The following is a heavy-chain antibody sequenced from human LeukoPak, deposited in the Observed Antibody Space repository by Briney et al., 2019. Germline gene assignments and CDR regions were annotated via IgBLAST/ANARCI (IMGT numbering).Heavy chain of an antibody. J-gene: IGHJ6*02. CDR2: IYYSCST. CDR3: ARASLGYYGSGSMYGMDV. CDR1: GGSISSGDYY. D-gene: IGHD3-10*01. V-gene: IGHV4-30-4*01. Sequence: SQTLSLTCPVSGGSISSGDYYWSWIRQPPGKXXXXXGYIYYSCSTYYNPSLKSRVTISVDTSKNQFSLKLSSVTAADTAVYYCARASLGYYGSGSMYGMDVWGQGTTVTVSS.